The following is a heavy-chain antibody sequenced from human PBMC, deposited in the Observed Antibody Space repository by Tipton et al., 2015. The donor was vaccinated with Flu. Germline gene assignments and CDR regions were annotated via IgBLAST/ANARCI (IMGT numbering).Heavy chain of an antibody. Sequence: GSLRLSCAASGFSISSHWLSWVRQAPGKGLEWVANIKPDGSEKNYVDSVKGRFTISRDNAKNSLYLQMNSLRVEDTAVYYCARGGWVFDYWGQGTLVTVSS. J-gene: IGHJ4*02. CDR3: ARGGWVFDY. V-gene: IGHV3-7*01. CDR2: IKPDGSEK. D-gene: IGHD6-19*01. CDR1: GFSISSHW.